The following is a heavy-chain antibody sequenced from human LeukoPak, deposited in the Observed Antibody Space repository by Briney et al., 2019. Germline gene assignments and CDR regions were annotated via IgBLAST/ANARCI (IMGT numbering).Heavy chain of an antibody. CDR1: GFTLCSSY. Sequence: TRRSLRLSCAASGFTLCSSYMGGVRQAPGKGLEWVSVIYSGGSTYYADSMKGRFTLSRDNSKNTLYLQMNSLRAEDTAVYYCARLSGSYYEADYWGQGTLVTVSS. J-gene: IGHJ4*02. CDR3: ARLSGSYYEADY. D-gene: IGHD1-26*01. V-gene: IGHV3-53*01. CDR2: IYSGGST.